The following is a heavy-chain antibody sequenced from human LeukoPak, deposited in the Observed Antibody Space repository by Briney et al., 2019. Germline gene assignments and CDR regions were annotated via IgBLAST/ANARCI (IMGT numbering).Heavy chain of an antibody. CDR1: GGTFSSYA. Sequence: SVKVSCKASGGTFSSYAISWVRQAPGQGLEWMGRIIPILGIANYAQKFQGRVTITADKSTSTAYMELSSLRSEDTAVYYCARALGDGYEDYWGQGTLVTVSS. CDR2: IIPILGIA. CDR3: ARALGDGYEDY. D-gene: IGHD5-12*01. V-gene: IGHV1-69*04. J-gene: IGHJ4*02.